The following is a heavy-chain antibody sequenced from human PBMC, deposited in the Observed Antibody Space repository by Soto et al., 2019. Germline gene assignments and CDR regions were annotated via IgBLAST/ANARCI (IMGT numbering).Heavy chain of an antibody. D-gene: IGHD6-6*01. CDR2: IYYSGST. CDR3: ARRYSSSLDRFDP. CDR1: GGSITSSSYY. V-gene: IGHV4-39*01. Sequence: QLQLQESGPGLVKPSETLSLTCTVSGGSITSSSYYWGWIRQPPGKGLEWIGNIYYSGSTYYNPSLKSRVTISVDTSKNQFSLKLSSVTAADTAVYYCARRYSSSLDRFDPWGQGTLVTVSS. J-gene: IGHJ5*02.